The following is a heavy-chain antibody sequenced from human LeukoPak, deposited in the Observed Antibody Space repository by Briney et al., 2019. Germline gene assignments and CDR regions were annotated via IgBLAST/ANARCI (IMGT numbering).Heavy chain of an antibody. Sequence: GGSLRLSCAASGFTFSSYAMSWVRQAPGKGLEWVSAISGSGGSTYYADSVKGRFTISRDNSKNTLYLQMNSLRAEDTAVYYCTRQGHYYDSSGYYYVDYWGQGTLVTVSS. CDR3: TRQGHYYDSSGYYYVDY. CDR1: GFTFSSYA. CDR2: ISGSGGST. V-gene: IGHV3-23*01. J-gene: IGHJ4*02. D-gene: IGHD3-22*01.